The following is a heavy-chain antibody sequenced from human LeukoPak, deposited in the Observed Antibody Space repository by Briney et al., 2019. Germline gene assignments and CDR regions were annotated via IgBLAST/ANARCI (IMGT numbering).Heavy chain of an antibody. Sequence: ASVKVSCKVSGYALTELSIHWVRQAPGKGFEWMGGVDPKDGETIYAQNFQDRVTVTDDRYTDTSYMELSGLTSEDTALYYCAGDDLVSGGSYYHGFWGQGTLVTVSS. CDR2: VDPKDGET. D-gene: IGHD3-10*01. J-gene: IGHJ4*02. V-gene: IGHV1-24*01. CDR3: AGDDLVSGGSYYHGF. CDR1: GYALTELS.